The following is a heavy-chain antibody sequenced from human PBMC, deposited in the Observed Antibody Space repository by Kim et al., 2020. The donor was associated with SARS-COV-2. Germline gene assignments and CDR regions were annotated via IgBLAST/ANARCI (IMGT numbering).Heavy chain of an antibody. V-gene: IGHV3-48*02. CDR3: ARGFSDLGYNYYYMDV. Sequence: SGKGRFTVHRDDAKNTLYLQMNSQRDEDKAVYYCARGFSDLGYNYYYMDVWGQGTTVTVSS. D-gene: IGHD3-10*01. J-gene: IGHJ6*02.